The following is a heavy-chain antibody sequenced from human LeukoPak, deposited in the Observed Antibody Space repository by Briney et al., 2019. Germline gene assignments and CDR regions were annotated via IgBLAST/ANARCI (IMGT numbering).Heavy chain of an antibody. D-gene: IGHD6-19*01. J-gene: IGHJ4*02. CDR2: INHSGST. Sequence: PSETLSLTCAVYGGSFSGYYWSWIRQPPGKGLEWIGEINHSGSTNYNPSLKSRVTISVDTSKNQFSLKLSSVTAADTAVYYCARGRRWLGLFDYWGQGTLVTVSS. CDR1: GGSFSGYY. CDR3: ARGRRWLGLFDY. V-gene: IGHV4-34*01.